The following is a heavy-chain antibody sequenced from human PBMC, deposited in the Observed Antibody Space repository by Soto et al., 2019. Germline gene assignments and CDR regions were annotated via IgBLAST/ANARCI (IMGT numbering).Heavy chain of an antibody. CDR3: ARDARYYDFWSGYSPVNGMDV. J-gene: IGHJ6*02. D-gene: IGHD3-3*01. Sequence: PGGSLRLSCAASGFTVSSNYMSWVRQATGKGLEWVSVIYSGGSTYYADSVKGRLTISRDNSKNTLYLQMNSLRAEDTAVYYCARDARYYDFWSGYSPVNGMDVWGQGTTVTVSS. V-gene: IGHV3-53*01. CDR1: GFTVSSNY. CDR2: IYSGGST.